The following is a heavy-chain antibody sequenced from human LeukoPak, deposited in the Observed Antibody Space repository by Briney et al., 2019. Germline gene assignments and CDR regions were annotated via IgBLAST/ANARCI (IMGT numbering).Heavy chain of an antibody. D-gene: IGHD6-13*01. CDR2: IYHSGST. CDR1: GDSISSYY. CDR3: ETEYSRTWYYFAY. V-gene: IGHV4-59*01. J-gene: IGHJ4*02. Sequence: SETLSLTCTVSGDSISSYYWSWIRQPPGKGLEWIGYIYHSGSTNYNPSLKSRVTISADTSKDQFSLKPASVTAADTAVSYCETEYSRTWYYFAYWGQGTLVTVSS.